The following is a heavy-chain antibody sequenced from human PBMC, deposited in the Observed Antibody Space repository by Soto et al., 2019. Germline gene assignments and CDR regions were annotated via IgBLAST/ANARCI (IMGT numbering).Heavy chain of an antibody. CDR3: ARQVGGWAPWYFDY. CDR2: IYYSGST. CDR1: EGYIRSSGYC. J-gene: IGHJ4*02. D-gene: IGHD6-19*01. Sequence: TSQTQCVRYTVSEGYIRSSGYCWGWISQPPGKGLEWIGSIYYSGSTYYNPSLKSRVTISVDTSKNQFSLKLSSVTAADTAVYYCARQVGGWAPWYFDYWGQGTLVTVSS. V-gene: IGHV4-39*01.